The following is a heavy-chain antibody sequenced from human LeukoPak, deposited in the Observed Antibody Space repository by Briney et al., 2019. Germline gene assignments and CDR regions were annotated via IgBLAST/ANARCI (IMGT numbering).Heavy chain of an antibody. CDR1: GGSISTSSYY. J-gene: IGHJ4*02. Sequence: SETLSLTCTVSGGSISTSSYYWGWIRQPPGKGLECIGNIYYSGSTYYNPSLKSRVTISVDTSKNQFSLKLSSVTAADTAVYYCARLRRLAIIDYWGQGTLVTVSS. CDR2: IYYSGST. D-gene: IGHD3-3*02. V-gene: IGHV4-39*01. CDR3: ARLRRLAIIDY.